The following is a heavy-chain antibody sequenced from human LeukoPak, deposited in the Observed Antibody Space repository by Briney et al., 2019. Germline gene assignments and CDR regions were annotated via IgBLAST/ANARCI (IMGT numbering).Heavy chain of an antibody. D-gene: IGHD2-2*01. CDR2: ISWNSCSI. J-gene: IGHJ4*02. Sequence: SLRLSCAASGFTFDDYAMHWVRQAPGKGLEWVSGISWNSCSIGYADSVKGRFTISRDNAKNSLYLQMNSLRAEDTALYYCAKAYCSSTSCYAAPIDYFDYWGQGTLVTVSS. CDR1: GFTFDDYA. V-gene: IGHV3-9*01. CDR3: AKAYCSSTSCYAAPIDYFDY.